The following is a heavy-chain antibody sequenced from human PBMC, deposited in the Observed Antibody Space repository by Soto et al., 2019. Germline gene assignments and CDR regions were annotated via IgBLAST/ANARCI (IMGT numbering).Heavy chain of an antibody. J-gene: IGHJ4*02. CDR2: ITHTGST. CDR3: ARRTYDYVWGSNRFYAYFDY. CDR1: GGLFSCYS. V-gene: IGHV4-34*01. D-gene: IGHD3-16*02. Sequence: SETLSLTCAVYGGLFSCYSWSWVRQPPGKGLEWIGEITHTGSTNYTPSLKSRVTLSVDTSKNQFSLKLNSLTAADTAVYYCARRTYDYVWGSNRFYAYFDYWGQGTLVTVSS.